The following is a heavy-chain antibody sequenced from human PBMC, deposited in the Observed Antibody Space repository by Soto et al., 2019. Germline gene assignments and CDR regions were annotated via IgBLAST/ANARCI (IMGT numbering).Heavy chain of an antibody. V-gene: IGHV4-34*01. CDR1: GGSFSGYY. J-gene: IGHJ6*02. CDR3: AGLANQDKGYYYYYYGMDV. CDR2: INHSGST. Sequence: NPSETLSLTCAVYGGSFSGYYWSWIRQPPGKGLEWIGEINHSGSTNYNPSLKSRVTISVDTSKNQFSLKLSSVTAADTAVYYCAGLANQDKGYYYYYYGMDVWGQGTTVTVSS.